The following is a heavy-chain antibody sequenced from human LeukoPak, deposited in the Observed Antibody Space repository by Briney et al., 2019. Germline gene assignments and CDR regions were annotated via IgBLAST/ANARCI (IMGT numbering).Heavy chain of an antibody. D-gene: IGHD2-15*01. Sequence: SETLSLTCAVYGGSFSGYYWSWIRQPPGKGLEWIGEINHSGSTNYNPSLKSRVTISVDTSKNRFSLKLSSVTAADTAVYYCARSPFVVVVAATIVWFDPWGQGTLVTVSS. CDR2: INHSGST. V-gene: IGHV4-34*01. J-gene: IGHJ5*02. CDR1: GGSFSGYY. CDR3: ARSPFVVVVAATIVWFDP.